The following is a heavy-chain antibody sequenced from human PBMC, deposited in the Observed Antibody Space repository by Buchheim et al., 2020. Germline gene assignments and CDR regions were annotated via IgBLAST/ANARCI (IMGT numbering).Heavy chain of an antibody. J-gene: IGHJ6*02. CDR1: GFSFSIYN. CDR2: ISLSSRYI. Sequence: EVQLVESGGGLAKPGGSLTLSCAASGFSFSIYNMNWVRQVPGKGLEWVSSISLSSRYIYYADSVRGRFTISRDNAQNSLFLQMDSLRAEDTAVYYCARDVKYGEQYYYYGMDVWGQGT. CDR3: ARDVKYGEQYYYYGMDV. D-gene: IGHD4-17*01. V-gene: IGHV3-21*01.